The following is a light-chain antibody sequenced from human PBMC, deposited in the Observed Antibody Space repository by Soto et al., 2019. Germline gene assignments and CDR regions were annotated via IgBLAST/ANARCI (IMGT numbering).Light chain of an antibody. CDR3: SSYTSSSTPRV. CDR1: SSDVGGYNY. J-gene: IGLJ3*02. Sequence: QSVLTQPASVSGSPGQSITISCTGTSSDVGGYNYVSWYQQHPGKAPKLIIYDVSNRPSGVSNRFSDSKSGNTASLTISGLQAEDEGEYYCSSYTSSSTPRVFGGGTKVTVL. CDR2: DVS. V-gene: IGLV2-14*01.